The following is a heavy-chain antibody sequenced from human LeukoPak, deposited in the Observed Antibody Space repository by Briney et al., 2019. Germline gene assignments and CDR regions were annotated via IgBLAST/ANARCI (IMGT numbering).Heavy chain of an antibody. CDR1: GGSFNGYH. CDR3: ARAPGRRPGPFDY. V-gene: IGHV4-34*01. D-gene: IGHD1-14*01. CDR2: INHSEST. Sequence: SETLSLTCAVYGGSFNGYHWSWIRQPPGKGLEWIGEINHSESTNYDPSLKSRVTISLDTSKNQFSLKLSSVTAADTAVYYCARAPGRRPGPFDYWGQGTLVTVSS. J-gene: IGHJ4*02.